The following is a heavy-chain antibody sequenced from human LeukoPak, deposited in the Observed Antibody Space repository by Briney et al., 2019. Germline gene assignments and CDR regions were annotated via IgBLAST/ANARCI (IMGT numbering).Heavy chain of an antibody. Sequence: SETLSLTCTVSGGSISSYYWSWIRQLPGKGLEWIGYIYYSGSTNYNPSLKSRVTISVDTSKNQFSLKLSSVTAADTAVYYCARDGGRYSSSWDYWGQGTLVTVSS. J-gene: IGHJ4*02. CDR3: ARDGGRYSSSWDY. V-gene: IGHV4-59*01. D-gene: IGHD6-13*01. CDR1: GGSISSYY. CDR2: IYYSGST.